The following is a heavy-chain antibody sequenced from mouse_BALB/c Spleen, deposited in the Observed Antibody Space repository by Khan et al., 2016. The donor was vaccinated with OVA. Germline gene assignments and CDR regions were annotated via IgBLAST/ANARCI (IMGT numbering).Heavy chain of an antibody. CDR2: INTYTGEP. J-gene: IGHJ4*01. V-gene: IGHV9-3-1*01. CDR1: GYTFTNFG. CDR3: AREARDDKALYALDY. Sequence: QIQLVQSGPELKTPGETVKLSCKASGYTFTNFGMHWVKQAPGKGLKWMGWINTYTGEPTYAHDFKGRFAFSLETSANTASLQINNLTNEDTGIYYCAREARDDKALYALDYWGQGTSVTVSA. D-gene: IGHD2-14*01.